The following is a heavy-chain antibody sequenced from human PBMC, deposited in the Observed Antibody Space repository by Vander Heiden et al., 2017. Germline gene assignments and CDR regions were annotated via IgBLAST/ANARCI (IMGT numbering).Heavy chain of an antibody. CDR2: IIPILGIA. CDR3: ARDPTPESGYLDY. D-gene: IGHD3-22*01. J-gene: IGHJ4*02. V-gene: IGHV1-69*04. Sequence: QVPLVQSGAEVKKPGSSVKVSCKASGRTFSSEAISWVRQAPGQGLEWMGGIIPILGIANYAQKFQGRVTITADESTSTAYMELSSLRSEDTAVYYCARDPTPESGYLDYWGQGTLVTVSS. CDR1: GRTFSSEA.